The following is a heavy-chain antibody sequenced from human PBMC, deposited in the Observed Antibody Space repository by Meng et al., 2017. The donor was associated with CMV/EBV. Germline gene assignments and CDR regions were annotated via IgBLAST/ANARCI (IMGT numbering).Heavy chain of an antibody. CDR1: GYSISTDYF. V-gene: IGHV4-38-2*02. Sequence: SETLSLTCTVSGYSISTDYFWGWIRQSPGKGLEWIGICDTGTTFYNPSLKSRVAISVNTSERQFSLKLSAVTAADTAVYYCAREKTVLRYFDWLNRPVHFDYWGQGTLVTVSS. CDR2: ICDTGTT. J-gene: IGHJ4*02. CDR3: AREKTVLRYFDWLNRPVHFDY. D-gene: IGHD3-9*01.